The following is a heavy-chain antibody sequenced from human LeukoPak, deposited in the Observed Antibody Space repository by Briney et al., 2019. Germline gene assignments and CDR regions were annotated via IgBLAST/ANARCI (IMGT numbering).Heavy chain of an antibody. Sequence: GASVTVSCKASGYTFTSYGISWVRQAPGQGLEWMGWISAYNSNTNYAQKLQGRVTMTTGTSTSTAYMELRSLRSDDTAVYYCARERLDIVATNPFDYWGQGTLVTVSS. CDR3: ARERLDIVATNPFDY. J-gene: IGHJ4*02. CDR1: GYTFTSYG. V-gene: IGHV1-18*01. D-gene: IGHD5-12*01. CDR2: ISAYNSNT.